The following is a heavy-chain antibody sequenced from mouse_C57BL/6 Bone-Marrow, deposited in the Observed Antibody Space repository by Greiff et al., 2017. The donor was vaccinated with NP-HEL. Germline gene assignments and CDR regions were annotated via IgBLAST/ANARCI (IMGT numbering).Heavy chain of an antibody. J-gene: IGHJ2*01. CDR2: IYPRSGNT. CDR3: ARSPVITTVVATNY. V-gene: IGHV1-81*01. Sequence: VKLMESGAELARPGASVKLSCKASGYTFTSYGISWVKQRTGQGLEWIGEIYPRSGNTYYNEKFKGKATLTADKSSSTAYMELRSLTSEDSAVYFCARSPVITTVVATNYWGQGTTLTVSS. D-gene: IGHD1-1*01. CDR1: GYTFTSYG.